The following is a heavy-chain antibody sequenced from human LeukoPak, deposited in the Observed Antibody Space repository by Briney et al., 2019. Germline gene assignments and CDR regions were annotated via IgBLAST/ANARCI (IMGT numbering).Heavy chain of an antibody. V-gene: IGHV4-4*07. CDR1: GGSISSYY. Sequence: SETLSLTCTVSGGSISSYYWSWIRQPAGKGLEWIGRIYTSGSTNYNPSLKSRVTMSVDTSKNQFSLKLSSVTAADTAVYYCARVESEWLVRTGVDYWGQGTLVTVSS. D-gene: IGHD6-19*01. CDR2: IYTSGST. CDR3: ARVESEWLVRTGVDY. J-gene: IGHJ4*02.